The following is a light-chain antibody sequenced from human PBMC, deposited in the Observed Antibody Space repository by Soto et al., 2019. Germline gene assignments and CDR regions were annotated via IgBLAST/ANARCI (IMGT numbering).Light chain of an antibody. V-gene: IGKV3-20*01. Sequence: EIVMTQSPATLSVSPGERATLSCRASQSVSSKLAWFQQKPGQAPSLLIYGVSGRATGIPDRFSGSGSGTDFTLTISRLEPADFAVYYCQQYGSSPWTFGQGTKV. CDR2: GVS. CDR1: QSVSSK. J-gene: IGKJ1*01. CDR3: QQYGSSPWT.